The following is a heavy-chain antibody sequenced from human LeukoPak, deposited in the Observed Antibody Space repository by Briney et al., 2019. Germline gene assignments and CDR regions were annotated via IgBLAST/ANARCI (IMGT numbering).Heavy chain of an antibody. D-gene: IGHD6-13*01. V-gene: IGHV4-59*08. CDR2: IYYSGST. J-gene: IGHJ6*02. CDR3: ARLLSSSWPYYYYYGMDV. CDR1: GGSISSYY. Sequence: SETLSLTCTVSGGSISSYYWSWIRQPPGKGLEWIGYIYYSGSTNYNPSLKSRVTISVDTSKNQFSLKLSSVTAADTAVYYCARLLSSSWPYYYYYGMDVWGQGTTVTVSS.